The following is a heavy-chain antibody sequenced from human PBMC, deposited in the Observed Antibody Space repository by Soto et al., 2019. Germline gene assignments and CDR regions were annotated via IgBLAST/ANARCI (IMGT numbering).Heavy chain of an antibody. J-gene: IGHJ4*02. V-gene: IGHV4-4*02. Sequence: QVLLQESGPGLVQPSGTLSLSCAVSGDSISSHYFWGWVRQPPGKGLEWVGDISHGGSVNYNPSLRSRITLAMDKCKNQFALRLNSVTAADTALYYCARSVGWYAIDYWGQGTLVIVSS. CDR3: ARSVGWYAIDY. CDR1: GDSISSHYF. D-gene: IGHD6-19*01. CDR2: ISHGGSV.